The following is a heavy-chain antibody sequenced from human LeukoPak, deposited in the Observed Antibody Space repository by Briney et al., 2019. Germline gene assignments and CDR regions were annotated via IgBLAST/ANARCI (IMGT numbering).Heavy chain of an antibody. CDR3: ARVDSSGYYTFFDY. J-gene: IGHJ4*02. V-gene: IGHV4-59*11. CDR1: GGSISSHN. CDR2: IYNSGSP. Sequence: PSETLSPTCTVSGGSISSHNWNWIRQPPGKGLEWIGDIYNSGSPNYNPSLKSRVTISVDTSKNQFSLKPSSVTAADTAEYYCARVDSSGYYTFFDYWGQGTLVIVPS. D-gene: IGHD3-22*01.